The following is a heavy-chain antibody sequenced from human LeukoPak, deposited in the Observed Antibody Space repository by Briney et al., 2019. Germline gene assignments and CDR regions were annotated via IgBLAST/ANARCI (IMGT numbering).Heavy chain of an antibody. CDR3: ARDQGDGYNYYGMDV. V-gene: IGHV3-7*01. J-gene: IGHJ6*02. CDR2: INQDGSEK. Sequence: PGGSLRLSCAASGFTFSNYWMSWVRQAPGKGLEWVANINQDGSEKYYVDSVKGRFTISRDNAKSSLYLQMNSLRAEDTTVYFCARDQGDGYNYYGMDVWGQGTTVTVSS. CDR1: GFTFSNYW. D-gene: IGHD5-24*01.